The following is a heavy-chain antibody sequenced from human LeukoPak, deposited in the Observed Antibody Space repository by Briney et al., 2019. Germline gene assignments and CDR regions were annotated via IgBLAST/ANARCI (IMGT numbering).Heavy chain of an antibody. J-gene: IGHJ4*02. CDR1: GFSFSTFA. CDR3: AKAGYSDSWPTDY. CDR2: ISNGGSTT. Sequence: PGGSLRLSCAASGFSFSTFAMSWVRQAPGKGLERVSAISNGGSTTYYADSVKGRFTISRDNSKNTLYLQMNSLRAEDTAVYYCAKAGYSDSWPTDYWGQGTLVTVSS. D-gene: IGHD6-13*01. V-gene: IGHV3-23*01.